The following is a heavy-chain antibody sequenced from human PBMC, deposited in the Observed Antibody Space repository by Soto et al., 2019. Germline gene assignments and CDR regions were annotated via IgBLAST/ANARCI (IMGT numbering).Heavy chain of an antibody. D-gene: IGHD2-15*01. CDR3: ATPRGSCSGSGCSQPFDY. J-gene: IGHJ4*02. CDR2: INPNSGGT. CDR1: GYTFTDYY. V-gene: IGHV1-2*04. Sequence: QVQLVQSGAGVKKPGASVKVSCKASGYTFTDYYMHWVRLAPGQGPEWMGWINPNSGGTNYAQKFQGWVTMTRDTSISTAYMELSRLTSDDTAVYYCATPRGSCSGSGCSQPFDYWGQGTLVIVSS.